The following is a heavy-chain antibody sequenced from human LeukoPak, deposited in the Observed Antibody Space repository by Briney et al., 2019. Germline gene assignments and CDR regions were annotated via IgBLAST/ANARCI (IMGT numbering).Heavy chain of an antibody. CDR3: AREFLRVNAFDI. V-gene: IGHV4-30-4*08. J-gene: IGHJ3*02. CDR2: IYYSGST. D-gene: IGHD4-17*01. Sequence: PSETLSLTCTVSGGSISSGDYYWSWIRQPPGKGLEWIGYIYYSGSTYYNPSLKSRVTISVDTSKNQFSLKLSSVTAADTAVYYCAREFLRVNAFDIWGQGTMVIVSS. CDR1: GGSISSGDYY.